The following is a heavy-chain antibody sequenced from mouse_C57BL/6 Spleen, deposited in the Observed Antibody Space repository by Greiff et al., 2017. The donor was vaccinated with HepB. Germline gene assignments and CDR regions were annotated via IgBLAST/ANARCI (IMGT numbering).Heavy chain of an antibody. V-gene: IGHV1-76*01. CDR2: IYPGSGNT. D-gene: IGHD3-2*02. Sequence: VQLKESGAELVRPGASVKLSCKASGYTFTDYYINWVKQRPGQGLEWIARIYPGSGNTYYNEKFKGKATLTAEKSSSTAYMQLSSLTSEDSAVYFCARSLSDYFDYWGQGTTLTVSS. CDR3: ARSLSDYFDY. CDR1: GYTFTDYY. J-gene: IGHJ2*01.